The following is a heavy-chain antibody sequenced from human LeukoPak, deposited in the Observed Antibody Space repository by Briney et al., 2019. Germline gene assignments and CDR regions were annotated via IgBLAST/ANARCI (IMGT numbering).Heavy chain of an antibody. V-gene: IGHV3-30*18. CDR3: AKVAGKGFDY. CDR1: GFTFSTYA. CDR2: ISYDGGST. D-gene: IGHD1-26*01. J-gene: IGHJ4*02. Sequence: GGSLRLSCAASGFTFSTYAMHWVRQAPGKGLEWMAIISYDGGSTSYADSVKGRFTISRDNSKNTLYLQMSSLRTEDTAVYYCAKVAGKGFDYWGQGTLVTVSS.